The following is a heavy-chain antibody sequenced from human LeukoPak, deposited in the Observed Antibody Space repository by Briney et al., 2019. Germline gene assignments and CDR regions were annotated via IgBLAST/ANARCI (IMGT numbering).Heavy chain of an antibody. CDR2: IDKKDNLYAT. Sequence: GGSLRLSCAASGFTFSGSAVHWVRQSSGKGLEWVGHIDKKDNLYATAYAESVKGRFTISRDDSKDTALLHMDSLKTEDTALYYCTRDRGTYNWFDPWGQGTLVTVSS. J-gene: IGHJ5*02. D-gene: IGHD2-15*01. CDR1: GFTFSGSA. V-gene: IGHV3-73*01. CDR3: TRDRGTYNWFDP.